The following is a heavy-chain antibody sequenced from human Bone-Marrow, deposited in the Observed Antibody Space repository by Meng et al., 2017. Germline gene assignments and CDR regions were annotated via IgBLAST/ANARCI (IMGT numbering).Heavy chain of an antibody. CDR2: IYHSGST. CDR3: ASFPPPGKQWLVTDY. J-gene: IGHJ4*02. V-gene: IGHV4-4*02. CDR1: GGSISSSNW. D-gene: IGHD6-19*01. Sequence: QVQLQESGPGLVKHSGTLSLTCAGSGGSISSSNWWSWVRQPPGKGLEWIGEIYHSGSTNYNPSLKSRVTISVDKSKNQFSLKLSSVTAADTAVYYCASFPPPGKQWLVTDYWGQGTLVTVSS.